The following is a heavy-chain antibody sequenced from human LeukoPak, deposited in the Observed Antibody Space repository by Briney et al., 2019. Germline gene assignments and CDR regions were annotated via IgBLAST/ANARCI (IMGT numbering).Heavy chain of an antibody. J-gene: IGHJ4*02. Sequence: SETLSLTCTVSGGSISSYCWSWIRQPPGKGLGWIGCIYYSGSTNYNPSLKSRVTISVDTSKNQFSLKLSSVTAADTAVFYCARAVADFWSGQYYFDYWGQGTLVTVSS. D-gene: IGHD3-3*01. CDR3: ARAVADFWSGQYYFDY. CDR2: IYYSGST. CDR1: GGSISSYC. V-gene: IGHV4-59*01.